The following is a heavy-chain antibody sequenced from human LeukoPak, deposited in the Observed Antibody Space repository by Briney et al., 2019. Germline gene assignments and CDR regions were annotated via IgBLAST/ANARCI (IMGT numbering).Heavy chain of an antibody. Sequence: GGSLRLSCAASGFTFSDYYMSWVRQAPGKGLEWVSSISSHSTYIYYADSVKGRFTISRDNAKNSLYLQMNSLRAEDTAVYYCARPYYDSSGYYYLDYWGQGTLVTVSS. CDR3: ARPYYDSSGYYYLDY. CDR2: ISSHSTYI. D-gene: IGHD3-22*01. J-gene: IGHJ4*02. CDR1: GFTFSDYY. V-gene: IGHV3-69-1*02.